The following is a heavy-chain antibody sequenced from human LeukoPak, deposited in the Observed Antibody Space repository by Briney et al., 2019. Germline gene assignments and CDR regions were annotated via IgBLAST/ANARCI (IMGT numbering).Heavy chain of an antibody. CDR1: GFTFTSDA. CDR2: TVSRGTT. J-gene: IGHJ5*02. V-gene: IGHV3-23*01. CDR3: AKCSTSAYTTGWCNWTDP. Sequence: GGSLRLSCVASGFTFTSDAMNWVRQAPGKGLEWVSSTVSRGTTQYADSVKGRFTVSRDTSKNTLYLQMNSLRADDTAVYYCAKCSTSAYTTGWCNWTDPWGQGTLVTVSS. D-gene: IGHD6-19*01.